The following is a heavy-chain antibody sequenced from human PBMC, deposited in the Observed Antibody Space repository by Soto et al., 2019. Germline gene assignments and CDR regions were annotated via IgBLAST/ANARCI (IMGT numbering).Heavy chain of an antibody. V-gene: IGHV3-23*01. Sequence: GGSLRLSCAASGFTFSSYAMSWVRQTPGKGLEWVSAISGSGGSTYYADSVKGRFTISRDNSKNTLYLQMNSLRAEDTAVYYCAKDMEVVPAAMSNSWVKGTTVTVSS. D-gene: IGHD2-2*01. CDR1: GFTFSSYA. J-gene: IGHJ6*04. CDR3: AKDMEVVPAAMSNS. CDR2: ISGSGGST.